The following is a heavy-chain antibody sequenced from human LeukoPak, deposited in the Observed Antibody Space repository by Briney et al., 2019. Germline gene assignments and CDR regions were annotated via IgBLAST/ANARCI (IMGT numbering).Heavy chain of an antibody. J-gene: IGHJ4*02. V-gene: IGHV3-23*01. CDR1: GGSFSGYY. CDR3: AKDGYYGSGSYYFC. Sequence: ETLSLTCAVYGGSFSGYYWSWVRQAPGKGLEWVSAISGSGGSTYYADSVKGRFTISRDNSKNTLYLQMNSLRAEDTAVYYCAKDGYYGSGSYYFCWGQGTLVTVSS. D-gene: IGHD3-10*01. CDR2: ISGSGGST.